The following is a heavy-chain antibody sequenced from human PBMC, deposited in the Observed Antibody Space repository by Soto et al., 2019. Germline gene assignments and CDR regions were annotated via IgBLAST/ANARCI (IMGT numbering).Heavy chain of an antibody. CDR3: TTGERNRYYYDSSGPPGPLPPDY. D-gene: IGHD3-22*01. CDR2: ISSNGGST. CDR1: GFTFSSYA. V-gene: IGHV3-64*01. J-gene: IGHJ4*02. Sequence: GGSLRFSCAASGFTFSSYAMHWVRQAPGKGLEYVSAISSNGGSTYYANSVKGRFTISRDDSKNTLYLQMNSLKTEDTAVYYCTTGERNRYYYDSSGPPGPLPPDYWGQGTLVTVSS.